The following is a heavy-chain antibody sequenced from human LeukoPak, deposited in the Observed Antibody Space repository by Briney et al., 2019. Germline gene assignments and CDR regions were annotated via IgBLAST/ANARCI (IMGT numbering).Heavy chain of an antibody. CDR3: AKVRKYCSSTSCYDY. D-gene: IGHD2-2*01. CDR2: IRYDGSNK. J-gene: IGHJ4*02. Sequence: GGSLRLSCAASGFTFSSYGMHWVRQAPGKGLEWVAFIRYDGSNKYYADSVKGRFTISRDNSKNTLYLQMNSLRAEDTAVYYCAKVRKYCSSTSCYDYRGQGTLVTVSS. V-gene: IGHV3-30*02. CDR1: GFTFSSYG.